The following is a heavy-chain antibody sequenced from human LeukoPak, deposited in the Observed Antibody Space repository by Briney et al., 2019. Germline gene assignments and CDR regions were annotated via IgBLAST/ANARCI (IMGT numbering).Heavy chain of an antibody. V-gene: IGHV4-39*01. CDR1: GGSINTNAHY. CDR2: VFYNGNT. J-gene: IGHJ4*02. Sequence: SETLSLTCTVSGGSINTNAHYWACIRQTPGKGLEWIGSVFYNGNTYYNPSLKSRVAISVDTSKNQFSLRLSSVTAADTAVYYCAKHGEDSTGYYADFFDHCGQGTLITVSS. D-gene: IGHD3-22*01. CDR3: AKHGEDSTGYYADFFDH.